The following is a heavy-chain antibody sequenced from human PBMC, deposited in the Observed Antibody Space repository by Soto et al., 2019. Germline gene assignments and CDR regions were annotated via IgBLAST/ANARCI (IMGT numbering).Heavy chain of an antibody. D-gene: IGHD3-22*01. CDR3: ARYYYDSSGYLYYYYGMDV. Sequence: ASVKVSCKASGGTFSSYAISWVRQAPGQGLEWMGGIIPIFGTANYAQKFQGRVTITADESTSTAYMELSSLRSEDTAVYYCARYYYDSSGYLYYYYGMDVWGQGTTVTVSS. CDR2: IIPIFGTA. CDR1: GGTFSSYA. V-gene: IGHV1-69*13. J-gene: IGHJ6*02.